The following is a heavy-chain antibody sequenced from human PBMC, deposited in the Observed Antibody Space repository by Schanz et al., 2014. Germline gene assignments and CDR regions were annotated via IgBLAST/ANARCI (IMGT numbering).Heavy chain of an antibody. Sequence: QVQLLESGGGVVQPGGSLRLSCAASGFTFRDFGLHWVRQAPGKGLEWVSFIEFDGIKKFYADSVKGRFTISRDISKNTLYLQMNGLRVEDTAVYYCARGGLGTRELDCWGQGTLVSVSS. V-gene: IGHV3-30*02. D-gene: IGHD7-27*01. CDR3: ARGGLGTRELDC. J-gene: IGHJ4*02. CDR1: GFTFRDFG. CDR2: IEFDGIKK.